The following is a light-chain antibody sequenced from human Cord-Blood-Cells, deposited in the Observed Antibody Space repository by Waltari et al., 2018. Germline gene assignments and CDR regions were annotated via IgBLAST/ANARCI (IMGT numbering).Light chain of an antibody. CDR3: CSYAGSSTFERV. CDR1: SSDVGSYNL. Sequence: QSALTPPASVSGSPGQSITISCTGTSSDVGSYNLVSWYQQHPGKAPKLMSYEGSKRPSGVSNRFSGSKSGNTASLTISGLQAEDEADYYCCSYAGSSTFERVFGGGTKLTVL. J-gene: IGLJ3*02. CDR2: EGS. V-gene: IGLV2-23*03.